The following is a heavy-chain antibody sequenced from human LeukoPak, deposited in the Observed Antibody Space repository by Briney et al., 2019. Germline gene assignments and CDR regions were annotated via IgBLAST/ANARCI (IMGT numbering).Heavy chain of an antibody. Sequence: PSETLSLTCTVSGGSISDYYWSWIRQPPGKGLEWIGYIYYSGSTNYNPSLKSRVTISVDTSKNQFSLKLSSVTAADTAVYYCATRGYYDSSGYYYFFDYWGQGTLVTVSS. J-gene: IGHJ4*02. D-gene: IGHD3-22*01. CDR1: GGSISDYY. CDR3: ATRGYYDSSGYYYFFDY. V-gene: IGHV4-59*08. CDR2: IYYSGST.